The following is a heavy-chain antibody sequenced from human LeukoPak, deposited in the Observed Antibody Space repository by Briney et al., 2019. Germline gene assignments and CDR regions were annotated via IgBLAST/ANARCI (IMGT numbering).Heavy chain of an antibody. CDR1: GFTFSDYY. CDR3: ARYCSSTTCYDY. D-gene: IGHD2-2*01. CDR2: IISSSSYT. J-gene: IGHJ4*02. Sequence: AGSLRLSCAASGFTFSDYYMSWIRQAPGKGLEWVSYIISSSSYTNYADSVKGRFTISRNNAKNSLYLQINSLRAEDTAVYYCARYCSSTTCYDYWGQGTLVTVSS. V-gene: IGHV3-11*03.